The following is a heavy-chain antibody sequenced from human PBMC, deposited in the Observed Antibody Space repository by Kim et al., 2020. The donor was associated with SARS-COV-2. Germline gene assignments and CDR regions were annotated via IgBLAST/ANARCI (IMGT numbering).Heavy chain of an antibody. CDR2: ISYDGRNK. Sequence: GGSLRLSCAASGLSFDDSAMNWVRQAPGKGLEWVAVISYDGRNKDYADSVKGRFTISRDNPKRTLHLQMNSLRVEDTGVYYCARGNYYESLSLSDFYNGMDVWGQGTTVTVSS. CDR1: GLSFDDSA. D-gene: IGHD3-22*01. J-gene: IGHJ6*02. CDR3: ARGNYYESLSLSDFYNGMDV. V-gene: IGHV3-30-3*01.